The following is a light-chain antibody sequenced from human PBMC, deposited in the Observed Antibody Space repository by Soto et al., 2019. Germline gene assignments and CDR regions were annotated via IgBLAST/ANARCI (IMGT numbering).Light chain of an antibody. CDR1: QSVRFY. J-gene: IGKJ1*01. Sequence: EIVLTQSPATLSLSPGERATLSCMASQSVRFYLAWYQQRPGQAPRLLIYDASNRAAGIPPRFSGSGSETDFTLTISSLEPEDFAVYYCQQRSNWPRTFGQGTKVDIK. CDR2: DAS. V-gene: IGKV3-11*01. CDR3: QQRSNWPRT.